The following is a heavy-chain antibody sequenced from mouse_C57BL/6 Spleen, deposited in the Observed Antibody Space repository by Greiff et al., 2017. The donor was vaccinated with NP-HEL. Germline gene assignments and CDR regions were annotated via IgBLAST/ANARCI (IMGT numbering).Heavy chain of an antibody. D-gene: IGHD2-5*01. Sequence: VQLKESGPELVKPGASVKISCKASGYSFTDYNMNWVKQSHGKSLEWIGVINPNYGTTSYNQKFKGKATLTVDQSSSTAYMQLNSLTSEDSAVYYCARERDSTPAMDYWGQGTSVTVSS. CDR2: INPNYGTT. J-gene: IGHJ4*01. V-gene: IGHV1-39*01. CDR3: ARERDSTPAMDY. CDR1: GYSFTDYN.